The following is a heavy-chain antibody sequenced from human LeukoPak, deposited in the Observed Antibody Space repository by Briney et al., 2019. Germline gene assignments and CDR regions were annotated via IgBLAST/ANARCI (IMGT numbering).Heavy chain of an antibody. CDR2: IYSGGST. Sequence: PGGSLRLSCAASGFTVSSNYMSWVRQAPGKGLEWVSVIYSGGSTYYADSVKGRFTISRDNSKNTLYLQMNSLRAEDTAVYYCARESSSWYGAFDIWGQGTMVTVSS. CDR1: GFTVSSNY. D-gene: IGHD6-13*01. CDR3: ARESSSWYGAFDI. V-gene: IGHV3-53*01. J-gene: IGHJ3*02.